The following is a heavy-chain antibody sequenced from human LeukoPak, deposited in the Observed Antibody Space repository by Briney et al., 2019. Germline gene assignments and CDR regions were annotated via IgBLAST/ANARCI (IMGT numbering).Heavy chain of an antibody. D-gene: IGHD1-1*01. J-gene: IGHJ5*02. V-gene: IGHV1-18*04. CDR3: AIDRPSAIGTTARFDP. CDR1: GYIFTTYS. Sequence: GASVKVSCKASGYIFTTYSISWVRQAPGQGLEWMGWISTYSGNINYAQKFQGRVTMTTDTSTSTAYMVLRSLRSDDTAMYYCAIDRPSAIGTTARFDPWGQGTLVAVSS. CDR2: ISTYSGNI.